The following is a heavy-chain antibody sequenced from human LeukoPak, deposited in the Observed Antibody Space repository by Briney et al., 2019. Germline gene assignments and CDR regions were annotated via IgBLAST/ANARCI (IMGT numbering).Heavy chain of an antibody. J-gene: IGHJ4*02. V-gene: IGHV3-48*03. CDR3: AREYSGSYYRPLDY. CDR1: GFTFSSYE. D-gene: IGHD1-26*01. Sequence: PGGSLRLSXAASGFTFSSYEMNWVRQAPGKGLEWVSYISSSGSTIYYADSVKGRFTTSRDNAKNSLYLQMNNLRAEDTAVYYCAREYSGSYYRPLDYWGQGTLVTVSS. CDR2: ISSSGSTI.